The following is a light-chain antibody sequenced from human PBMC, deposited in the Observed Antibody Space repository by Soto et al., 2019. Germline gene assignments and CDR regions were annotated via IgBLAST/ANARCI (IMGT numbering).Light chain of an antibody. CDR1: SSNIGAGYD. Sequence: VLTQPPSVSGAPGQRVTISCTGSSSNIGAGYDVHWYQQLPGTAPKLLIYGNSNRPSGVPDRFSGSKSGTSASLAITGLQAEDEADYYCQSYDSSLSEGVFGTGTKVTVL. CDR3: QSYDSSLSEGV. CDR2: GNS. J-gene: IGLJ1*01. V-gene: IGLV1-40*01.